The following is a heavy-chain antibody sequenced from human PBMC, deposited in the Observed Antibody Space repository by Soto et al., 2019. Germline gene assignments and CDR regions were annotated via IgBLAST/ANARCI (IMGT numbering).Heavy chain of an antibody. J-gene: IGHJ5*02. D-gene: IGHD1-7*01. V-gene: IGHV3-15*01. Sequence: GGSLRLSCAASGFTFSNAWMSWVRQAPGKGLEWVGRIKSKTDGGTTDYAAPVKGRFTISRDDSKNTLYLQMNSLKTEDTAVYYCTTDQEGITGTLISRWFDPWGQGTLVTVSS. CDR3: TTDQEGITGTLISRWFDP. CDR1: GFTFSNAW. CDR2: IKSKTDGGTT.